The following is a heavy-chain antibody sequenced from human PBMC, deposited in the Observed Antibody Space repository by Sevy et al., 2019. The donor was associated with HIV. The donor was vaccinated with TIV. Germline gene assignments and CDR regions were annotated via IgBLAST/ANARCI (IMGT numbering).Heavy chain of an antibody. CDR2: IRSTGTDK. V-gene: IGHV3-21*01. CDR1: GFTFSYYS. CDR3: ARARGYSDYGGEFDY. D-gene: IGHD5-12*01. J-gene: IGHJ4*02. Sequence: GGSLRLSCAASGFTFSYYSMNWVRQAPGKGLEWVSSIRSTGTDKRYADSVKGRFTISRDNAQNSLSLQMNSLRAEDTAVYYCARARGYSDYGGEFDYWGQGTLVTVSS.